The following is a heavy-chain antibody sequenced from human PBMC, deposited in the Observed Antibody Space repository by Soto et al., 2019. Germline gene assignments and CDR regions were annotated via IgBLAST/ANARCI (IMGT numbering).Heavy chain of an antibody. CDR3: ARGQRALITYGPFDP. CDR2: FSGTGGYT. J-gene: IGHJ5*02. CDR1: GFTLSSYA. D-gene: IGHD4-17*01. Sequence: GGSLRLSCAASGFTLSSYAMSWFRQAPGKGLEWVSTFSGTGGYTYYADSVKGRFTISRDDSKNTLFLHMNSLRAADTAVYYCARGQRALITYGPFDPWGQGTLVTVSS. V-gene: IGHV3-23*01.